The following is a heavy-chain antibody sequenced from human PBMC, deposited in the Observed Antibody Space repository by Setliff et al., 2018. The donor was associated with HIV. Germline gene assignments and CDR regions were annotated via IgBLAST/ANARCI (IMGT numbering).Heavy chain of an antibody. CDR3: ARRVYTSTRRDFDY. D-gene: IGHD6-13*01. CDR2: IYYSGNT. J-gene: IGHJ4*02. CDR1: GYSISSGYH. Sequence: PSETLSLTCTVSGYSISSGYHWGWIRQPPGKGLEWIGNIYYSGNTYYNPSLKSRVTISVDTSKNQFSLRLSSVTAADTAVYYCARRVYTSTRRDFDYWGQGTLVTVSS. V-gene: IGHV4-38-2*02.